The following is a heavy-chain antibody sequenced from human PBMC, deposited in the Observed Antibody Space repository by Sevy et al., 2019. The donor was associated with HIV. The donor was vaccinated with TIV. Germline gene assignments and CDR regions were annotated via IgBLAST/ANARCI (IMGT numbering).Heavy chain of an antibody. CDR3: AGDFMPVASASTGALGV. V-gene: IGHV3-11*01. CDR1: GFIFRDRY. Sequence: GGSLRLSCVASGFIFRDRYMSWIRQAPGKGLEWVSFISSRGSEINYADSVKGRFTVSRDNAKNSLYLQMNSLRAEDTAVYYCAGDFMPVASASTGALGVWGQGTAVTVSS. CDR2: ISSRGSEI. J-gene: IGHJ6*02. D-gene: IGHD6-13*01.